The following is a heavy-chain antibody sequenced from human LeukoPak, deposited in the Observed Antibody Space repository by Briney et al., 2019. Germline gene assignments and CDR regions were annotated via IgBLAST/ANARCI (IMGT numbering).Heavy chain of an antibody. CDR3: ARLRGSHVSGYFYHFDY. CDR2: IYYSGST. Sequence: KPSETLSLTCTVSGGSISSYYWSWIRQPPGKGLEWIGYIYYSGSTNYNPSLKSRVTISVDTSKNQFSLKLSSVTAADTAVYYCARLRGSHVSGYFYHFDYWGQGTLVTVSS. J-gene: IGHJ4*02. D-gene: IGHD3-22*01. V-gene: IGHV4-59*08. CDR1: GGSISSYY.